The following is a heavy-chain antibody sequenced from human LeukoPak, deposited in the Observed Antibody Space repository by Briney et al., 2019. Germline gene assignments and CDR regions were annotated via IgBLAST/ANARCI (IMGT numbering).Heavy chain of an antibody. CDR2: IYTSGST. J-gene: IGHJ6*03. Sequence: SETLSLTCAVYGGSFSGYYWSWIRQPAGKGLEWIGRIYTSGSTNYNPSLKSRVTMSVDTSKNQFSLKLSSVTAADTAVYYCARDRYEVRGVIPYYYYYMDVWGKGTTVTISS. CDR1: GGSFSGYY. CDR3: ARDRYEVRGVIPYYYYYMDV. D-gene: IGHD3-10*01. V-gene: IGHV4-4*07.